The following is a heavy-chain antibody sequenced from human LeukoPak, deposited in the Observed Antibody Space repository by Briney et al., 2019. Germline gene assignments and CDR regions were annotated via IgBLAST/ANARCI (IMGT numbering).Heavy chain of an antibody. Sequence: SQTLSLTFAISGDSVSSSSASWNWIRQSPSRGLEWLGRTYYRSKWYIDYAVSVKSRLTINPDTYRNQLSLQLDSVTPEDTAVYYCARGGFGMTVAQFDYWGQGTQVTVSS. V-gene: IGHV6-1*01. J-gene: IGHJ4*02. CDR3: ARGGFGMTVAQFDY. D-gene: IGHD6-19*01. CDR2: TYYRSKWYI. CDR1: GDSVSSSSAS.